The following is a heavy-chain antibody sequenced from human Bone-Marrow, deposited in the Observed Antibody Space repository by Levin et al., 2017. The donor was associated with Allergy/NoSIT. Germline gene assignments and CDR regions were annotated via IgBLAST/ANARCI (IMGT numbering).Heavy chain of an antibody. J-gene: IGHJ6*03. D-gene: IGHD2-15*01. CDR3: ARDGAEDIVVVVAATPSDYYYMDV. CDR1: GYTFTSYG. Sequence: GESLKISCKASGYTFTSYGISWVRQAPGQGLEWMGWISAYNGNTNYAQKLQGRVTMTTDTSTSTAYMELRSLRSDDTAVYYCARDGAEDIVVVVAATPSDYYYMDVWGKGTTVTVSS. CDR2: ISAYNGNT. V-gene: IGHV1-18*01.